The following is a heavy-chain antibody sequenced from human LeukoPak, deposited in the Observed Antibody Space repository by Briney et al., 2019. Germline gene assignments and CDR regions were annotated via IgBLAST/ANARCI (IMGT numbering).Heavy chain of an antibody. CDR1: GVALTDNF. CDR3: ASGHYFNYYMDV. CDR2: INHGGTP. J-gene: IGHJ6*03. Sequence: SETLSLTCAFSGVALTDNFWTWIRQPPGKGLEWIGEINHGGTPTYSPSLKSRVRMSLDTSRNHFSLNLTSVTAADTAVYFCASGHYFNYYMDVWGKGTTVTVSS. V-gene: IGHV4-34*01.